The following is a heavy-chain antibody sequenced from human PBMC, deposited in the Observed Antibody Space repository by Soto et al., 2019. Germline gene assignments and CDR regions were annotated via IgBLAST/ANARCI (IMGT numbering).Heavy chain of an antibody. CDR3: ARALSSSSWAFDY. Sequence: EVQLVESGGGLVQPGGSLRLSCAASGFSFSTYSINWVRQAPGKGLEWVSYISSSSSTVYYADSVKGRFTISSDNAKNSRDRQMNSLRAAATAVYYRARALSSSSWAFDYWGQGTLVTVSS. CDR2: ISSSSSTV. CDR1: GFSFSTYS. J-gene: IGHJ4*02. V-gene: IGHV3-48*01. D-gene: IGHD6-13*01.